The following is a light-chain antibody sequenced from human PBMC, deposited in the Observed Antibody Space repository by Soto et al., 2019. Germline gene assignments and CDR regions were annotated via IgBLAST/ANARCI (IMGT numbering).Light chain of an antibody. CDR3: QKYDSAPWT. CDR2: VAS. J-gene: IGKJ1*01. V-gene: IGKV1-27*01. CDR1: QGIRKY. Sequence: DVEMTQSPSSLSASVGDRVIITCRASQGIRKYLAWYQQKPGRVPRLLIYVASTLQSGVPSRFSGSGSGTDFILTISSLQPEDVATSYCQKYDSAPWTFGPGTKVEIK.